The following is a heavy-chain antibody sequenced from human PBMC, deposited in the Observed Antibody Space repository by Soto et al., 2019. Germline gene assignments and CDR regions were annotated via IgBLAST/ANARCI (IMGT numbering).Heavy chain of an antibody. Sequence: ASVKVSCKASGGTFSSYAISWVRQAPGQRLEWMGWINAGNGNTKYSQKFQGRVTITRDTSASTAYMELSSLRSEDTAVYYCARDPYGDYAYNWFDPWGQGTLVTVSS. D-gene: IGHD4-17*01. CDR2: INAGNGNT. CDR1: GGTFSSYA. CDR3: ARDPYGDYAYNWFDP. J-gene: IGHJ5*02. V-gene: IGHV1-3*01.